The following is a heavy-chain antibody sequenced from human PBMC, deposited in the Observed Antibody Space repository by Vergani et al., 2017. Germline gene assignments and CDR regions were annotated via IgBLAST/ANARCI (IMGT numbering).Heavy chain of an antibody. CDR3: ARRCAGPMGYYYMDV. Sequence: QVQLVESGGGVVQPGRSLRLSCAASGFTFSSYAMHWVRQAPGKGLEWVAVISYDGSNKYYADSVKGRFTIARENSKNKLYLQMNSLRAEDTAVYDCARRCAGPMGYYYMDVWGKGTTVTVSS. J-gene: IGHJ6*03. CDR1: GFTFSSYA. CDR2: ISYDGSNK. V-gene: IGHV3-30-3*01. D-gene: IGHD2-8*01.